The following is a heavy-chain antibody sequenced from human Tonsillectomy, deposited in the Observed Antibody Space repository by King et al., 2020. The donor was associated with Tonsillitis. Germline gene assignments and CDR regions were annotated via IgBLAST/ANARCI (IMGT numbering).Heavy chain of an antibody. CDR3: ARGYCSSTSCLYYYYYYYMDV. CDR1: GYTFTSVD. V-gene: IGHV1-8*01. CDR2: MNPNRGNT. Sequence: VQLGESGAEVKKPGASVKVSCKASGYTFTSVDINWGRQATGQGLEWMGWMNPNRGNTGYAQKFQGRVTMTRNTSISTAYMELSSLRSEDTAVYYCARGYCSSTSCLYYYYYYYMDVWGKGTTVTVSS. J-gene: IGHJ6*03. D-gene: IGHD2-2*01.